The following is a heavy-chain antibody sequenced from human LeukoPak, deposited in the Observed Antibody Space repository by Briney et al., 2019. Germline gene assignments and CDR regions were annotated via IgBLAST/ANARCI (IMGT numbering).Heavy chain of an antibody. J-gene: IGHJ3*02. Sequence: GGSLRLSCAASGFTFSSYWMSWDRQAPGKGLEWVANIKQDGSEKYYVDSVKGRFTISRDNAKNSLYLQMNSLRAEDTAVYYCASSSWVDAFDIWGQGTMVTVST. V-gene: IGHV3-7*03. CDR3: ASSSWVDAFDI. D-gene: IGHD6-6*01. CDR2: IKQDGSEK. CDR1: GFTFSSYW.